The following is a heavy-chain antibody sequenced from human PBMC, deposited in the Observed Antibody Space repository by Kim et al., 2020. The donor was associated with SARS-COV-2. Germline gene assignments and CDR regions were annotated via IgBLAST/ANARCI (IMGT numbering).Heavy chain of an antibody. V-gene: IGHV1-69*13. CDR2: IIPIFGTA. CDR3: ARRGHYGSGSYYPFIASSGLLYGMDV. CDR1: GGTFSSYA. Sequence: SVKVSYKASGGTFSSYAISWVRQAPGQGLEWMGGIIPIFGTANYAQKFQGRVTITADESTSTAYMELSSLRSEDTAVYYCARRGHYGSGSYYPFIASSGLLYGMDVWGQGTTVTVSS. D-gene: IGHD3-10*01. J-gene: IGHJ6*02.